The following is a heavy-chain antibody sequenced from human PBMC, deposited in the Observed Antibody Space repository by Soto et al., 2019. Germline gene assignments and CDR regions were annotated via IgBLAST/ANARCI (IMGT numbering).Heavy chain of an antibody. D-gene: IGHD6-19*01. J-gene: IGHJ4*02. V-gene: IGHV3-30*03. CDR2: ISNDGRTK. CDR3: ARDLRWLSFDY. Sequence: GGSLRLSCVASGFTFRTYGIHWVRQAPGKGLEWVAVISNDGRTKNYADSVKGRFTISRDSSKNTVDLQMNSLTAEDTAMYYCARDLRWLSFDYWGQGTLVTVSS. CDR1: GFTFRTYG.